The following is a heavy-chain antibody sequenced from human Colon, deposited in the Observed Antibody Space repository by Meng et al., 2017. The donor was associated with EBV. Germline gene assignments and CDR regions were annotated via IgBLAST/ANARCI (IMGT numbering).Heavy chain of an antibody. CDR3: AREAMPYYYLDY. J-gene: IGHJ4*02. CDR2: KYYSGST. Sequence: VHLQAAGAGPMNPSTQPFIHCTVAGALGSRCNSYWSWMRQPARKGLEWVGYKYYSGSTNYNPSLKSRVTISVDTSKNQFSLRLTSVTAADTAVYYCAREAMPYYYLDYWGQGALVTVSS. V-gene: IGHV4-61*01. D-gene: IGHD2-2*01. CDR1: GALGSRCNSY.